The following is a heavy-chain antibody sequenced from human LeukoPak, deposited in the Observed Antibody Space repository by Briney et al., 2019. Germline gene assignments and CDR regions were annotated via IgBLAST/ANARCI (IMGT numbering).Heavy chain of an antibody. CDR1: GGSVSNGNYY. D-gene: IGHD3-10*01. CDR2: IYYSGNT. V-gene: IGHV4-61*03. J-gene: IGHJ4*02. Sequence: SSETLSLTCTVSGGSVSNGNYYWSWLRQPPGKALEWIGCIYYSGNTNYNPSLEGRVTISVDTSKNHFSVKLSSVTAADTAVYYCARCQNYYGSGDYWSQGTLVTVSS. CDR3: ARCQNYYGSGDY.